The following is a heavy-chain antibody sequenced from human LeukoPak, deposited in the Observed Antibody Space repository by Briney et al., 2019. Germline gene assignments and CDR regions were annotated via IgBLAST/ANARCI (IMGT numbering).Heavy chain of an antibody. V-gene: IGHV3-74*01. CDR3: AGGLSDYYYTVGY. CDR2: INSDGSNT. Sequence: GGSLRLSCTTSGFTVTNYWMHWVRQAPGKGLVWVSRINSDGSNTNYAGSVKGRFTISGDNARNTLYLQMNSLRAEDTAVYYCAGGLSDYYYTVGYWGQGTLVTVSS. CDR1: GFTVTNYW. D-gene: IGHD3-22*01. J-gene: IGHJ4*02.